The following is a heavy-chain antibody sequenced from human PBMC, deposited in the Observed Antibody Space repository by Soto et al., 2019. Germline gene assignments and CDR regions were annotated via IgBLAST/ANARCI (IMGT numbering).Heavy chain of an antibody. J-gene: IGHJ5*02. CDR3: ARSPPSRITIGVRPLIGQLLYPRWFDP. CDR1: GGSISSYY. V-gene: IGHV4-59*01. D-gene: IGHD3-10*01. CDR2: IYYSGST. Sequence: PSETLSLTCTVSGGSISSYYWSWIRQPPGKGLEWIGYIYYSGSTNYNPSLKSRVTISVDTSKNQFSLKLSSVTAADTAVYYCARSPPSRITIGVRPLIGQLLYPRWFDPWGQGTLVTVSS.